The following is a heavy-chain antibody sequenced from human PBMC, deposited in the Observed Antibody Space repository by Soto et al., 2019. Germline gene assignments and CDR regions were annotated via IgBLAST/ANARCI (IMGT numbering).Heavy chain of an antibody. V-gene: IGHV4-34*01. D-gene: IGHD3-16*01. CDR1: GGPFTGYY. Sequence: SETLSLTCAVHGGPFTGYYWSWIRQPPGKGLEWIGEINHSGSTNYNPSLKRRDTISADTSKNQFSLKLSSVTAADTAVYHCARRWGTTFDYWGQGTLVTVSS. J-gene: IGHJ4*02. CDR2: INHSGST. CDR3: ARRWGTTFDY.